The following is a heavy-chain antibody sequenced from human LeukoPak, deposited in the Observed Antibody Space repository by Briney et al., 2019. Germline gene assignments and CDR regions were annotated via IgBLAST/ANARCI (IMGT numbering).Heavy chain of an antibody. V-gene: IGHV1-8*01. CDR2: MNPNSGTT. CDR1: GYTFTSFD. D-gene: IGHD2-8*01. CDR3: ARAPSRDIVLMVYASAYYFDY. J-gene: IGHJ4*02. Sequence: ASVKVSCKTSGYTFTSFDINWVRQATGQGLEWVGWMNPNSGTTGCAQKFQGRVTMTTNTSISTAYMELSSLRSEDTAIYYCARAPSRDIVLMVYASAYYFDYWGLGTLVTVSS.